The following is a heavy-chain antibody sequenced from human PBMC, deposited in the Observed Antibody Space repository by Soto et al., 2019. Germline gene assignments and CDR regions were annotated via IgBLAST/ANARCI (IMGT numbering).Heavy chain of an antibody. CDR3: ARRGGYSGYDYYYGMDV. Sequence: GESLKISFKGSGYSFTNYWISWVRQMPGKGLEWMGRIDPSDSYTNYSPSFRGHVTISADKSISTAYLQWSSLKASDTAMYYCARRGGYSGYDYYYGMDVWGQGTTVTVSS. CDR2: IDPSDSYT. V-gene: IGHV5-10-1*01. CDR1: GYSFTNYW. J-gene: IGHJ6*02. D-gene: IGHD5-12*01.